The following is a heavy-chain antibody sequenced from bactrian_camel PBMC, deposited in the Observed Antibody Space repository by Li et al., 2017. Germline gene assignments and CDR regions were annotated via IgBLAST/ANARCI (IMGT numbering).Heavy chain of an antibody. CDR2: IDSDGIT. V-gene: IGHV3S53*01. CDR1: GYTYSSAC. CDR3: KGDCSVTFNKRTF. Sequence: VQLVESGGASVQAGGSLRLSCAASGYTYSSACMGWFRQAPGKEREEVAAIDSDGITSYADSVKGRFIISQDNAKKTAYLEMNGLQPEDTAMYFCKGDCSVTFNKRTFWGQGTQVTVS. J-gene: IGHJ4*01.